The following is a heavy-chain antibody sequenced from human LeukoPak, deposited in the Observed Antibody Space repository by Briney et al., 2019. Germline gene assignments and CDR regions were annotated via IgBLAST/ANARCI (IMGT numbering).Heavy chain of an antibody. V-gene: IGHV1-46*01. D-gene: IGHD6-13*01. J-gene: IGHJ4*02. CDR3: ARDQRKRIAAAGTIDY. Sequence: ASVKVSCKASGYTFTSYYMHWVRQAPGQGLEWMGIINPSGGSTSYAQKFQGRVTMTRDMSTSTVYMELSSLRSEDTAVYYCARDQRKRIAAAGTIDYWGQGTLVAVSS. CDR2: INPSGGST. CDR1: GYTFTSYY.